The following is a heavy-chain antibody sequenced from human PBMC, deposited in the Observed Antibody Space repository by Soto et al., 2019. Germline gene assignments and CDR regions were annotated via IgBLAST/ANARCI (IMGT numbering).Heavy chain of an antibody. V-gene: IGHV1-18*01. CDR2: ISAYNHYT. CDR3: ARVGPSREVPYPFEY. Sequence: GASVKVSCKASGYTFSTYGISWVRQAPGQGLEWVGWISAYNHYTNYAQKFQDRVTMTTDTSTNTAYMELRSLTSGDTAMYFCARVGPSREVPYPFEYWGQGALVTVSS. D-gene: IGHD1-26*01. J-gene: IGHJ4*02. CDR1: GYTFSTYG.